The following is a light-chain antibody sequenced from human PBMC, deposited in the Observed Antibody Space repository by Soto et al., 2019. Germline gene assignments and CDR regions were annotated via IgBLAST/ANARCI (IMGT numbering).Light chain of an antibody. J-gene: IGLJ3*02. V-gene: IGLV1-44*01. CDR3: ATWDVSLNGVV. CDR1: SSNIGSNT. Sequence: QSVLTQPPSASGAPGQRVAISCSGSSSNIGSNTVNWYQQLPGTAPKLLIYSDNQQPSGVPDRFSGSKSDTSASLAISGLQSEDEADYYCATWDVSLNGVVFGGGTKLTVL. CDR2: SDN.